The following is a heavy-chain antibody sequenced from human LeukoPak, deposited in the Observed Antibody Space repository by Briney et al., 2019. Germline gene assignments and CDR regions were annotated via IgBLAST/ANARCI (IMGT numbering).Heavy chain of an antibody. CDR3: ARGILTGYYHDY. Sequence: SGGSLRLSCAASGFTFSTYSMNWVRQSPGKGLEWVANIRSSSSTIYYADSVKGRFTISRDNAKNSLYLQMNSLRAEDTAVYYCARGILTGYYHDYWGQGTLVTVSS. CDR1: GFTFSTYS. CDR2: IRSSSSTI. J-gene: IGHJ4*02. D-gene: IGHD3-9*01. V-gene: IGHV3-48*04.